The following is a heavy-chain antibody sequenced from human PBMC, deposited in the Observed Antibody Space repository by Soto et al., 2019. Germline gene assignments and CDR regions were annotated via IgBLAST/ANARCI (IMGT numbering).Heavy chain of an antibody. CDR1: GFRFGSYW. J-gene: IGHJ4*02. Sequence: GGSLRLSCAASGFRFGSYWMSWVRQAPGKGLEWVANIKEDGSEKYYVDSVKDRFTISRDNAENSLYLQMNSLRAEDTAIYYCAREEGSGWYSNDYWGQGTLVTVSS. V-gene: IGHV3-7*05. CDR3: AREEGSGWYSNDY. D-gene: IGHD6-19*01. CDR2: IKEDGSEK.